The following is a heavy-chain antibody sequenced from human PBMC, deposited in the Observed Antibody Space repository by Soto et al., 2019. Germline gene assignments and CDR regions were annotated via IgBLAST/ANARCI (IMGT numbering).Heavy chain of an antibody. CDR3: VKDIHFLGISYFNL. V-gene: IGHV3-30*18. J-gene: IGHJ2*01. CDR1: GFTFSSFG. Sequence: EQLAESGGGVVQSGRSLRLSCEASGFTFSSFGMHWVRQAPGKGLEWVAVISYDGSDTYFADSVKGRFTISRDNSKNTVYLQMNSLRFEDTAVYYCVKDIHFLGISYFNLWGRGSLVSVSS. D-gene: IGHD3-16*01. CDR2: ISYDGSDT.